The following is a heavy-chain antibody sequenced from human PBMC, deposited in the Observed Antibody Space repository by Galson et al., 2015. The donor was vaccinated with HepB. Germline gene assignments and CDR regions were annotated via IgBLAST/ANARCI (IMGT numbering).Heavy chain of an antibody. CDR1: GFTFSSYA. J-gene: IGHJ3*02. CDR2: ISYDGSNK. V-gene: IGHV3-30-3*01. Sequence: SLRLSCAASGFTFSSYAMHWVRQAPGKGLEWVAVISYDGSNKYYADSVKGRFTISRDNSKNTLYLQMNSLRAEDTAVYYCAKDTGWELLDAFDIWGQGTMVTVSS. D-gene: IGHD1-26*01. CDR3: AKDTGWELLDAFDI.